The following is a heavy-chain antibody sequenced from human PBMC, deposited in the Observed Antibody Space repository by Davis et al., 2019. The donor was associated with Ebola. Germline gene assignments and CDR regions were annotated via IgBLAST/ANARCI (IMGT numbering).Heavy chain of an antibody. Sequence: ASVKVSCKASGYTFTGYYMHWVRQAPGQGLEWMGWINPNSGGTNYAQKFQGRVTMTRDTSISTAYMELSRLRSDDTAVYYCATSSITSSGWLDYWGQGTLVTVSS. J-gene: IGHJ4*02. CDR1: GYTFTGYY. CDR3: ATSSITSSGWLDY. D-gene: IGHD6-19*01. V-gene: IGHV1-2*02. CDR2: INPNSGGT.